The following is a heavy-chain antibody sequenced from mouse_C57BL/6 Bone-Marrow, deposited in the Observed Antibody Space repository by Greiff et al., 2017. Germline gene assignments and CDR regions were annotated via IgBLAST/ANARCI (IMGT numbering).Heavy chain of an antibody. CDR3: YYDYYYYYAMDY. D-gene: IGHD2-4*01. CDR1: GYTFTSYW. Sequence: QVQLQQPGAELVRPGTSVKLSCKASGYTFTSYWMHWVQQRPGQGLAWIGVIDPSDSYTNYNQKFKGKATLTVDTSSSTAYMQRSSLTSEDSAVYDCYYDYYYYYAMDYGGQGTSVTVSS. J-gene: IGHJ4*01. CDR2: IDPSDSYT. V-gene: IGHV1-59*01.